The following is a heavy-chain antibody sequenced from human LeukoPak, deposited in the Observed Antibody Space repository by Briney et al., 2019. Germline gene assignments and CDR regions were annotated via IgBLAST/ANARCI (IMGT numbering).Heavy chain of an antibody. CDR3: ARVHSTSPYYYYYYMGV. Sequence: PSETLSLTCVVSGYSIGSGYYWGWIRQPPGKGLEWIGNIYHSGSTYYNPSLKSRVTISADTSNNQFSLKLSSVTAADTAVYYCARVHSTSPYYYYYYMGVWGKGTTVTVSS. CDR2: IYHSGST. CDR1: GYSIGSGYY. V-gene: IGHV4-38-2*01. D-gene: IGHD2-2*01. J-gene: IGHJ6*03.